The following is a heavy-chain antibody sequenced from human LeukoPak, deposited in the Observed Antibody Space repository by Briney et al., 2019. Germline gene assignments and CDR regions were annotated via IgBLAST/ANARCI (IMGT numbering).Heavy chain of an antibody. CDR1: GFTFSYYY. D-gene: IGHD6-6*01. CDR2: ISSSGSTI. CDR3: ARGKLAKTPLLDP. Sequence: GGSLRLSCSASGFTFSYYYMIWIPQAPGNGREGVSYISSSGSTIYYAYSVKGQLTISTANSKTSLYLKMTSLRAEETAVYYCARGKLAKTPLLDPWGQGNLVTVSS. J-gene: IGHJ5*02. V-gene: IGHV3-11*04.